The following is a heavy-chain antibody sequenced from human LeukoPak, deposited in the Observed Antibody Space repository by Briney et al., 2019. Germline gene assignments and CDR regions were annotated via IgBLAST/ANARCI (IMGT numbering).Heavy chain of an antibody. CDR1: GFTFSTYS. V-gene: IGHV3-30*04. Sequence: PGGSLRLSCTVSGFTFSTYSMHWLRQAPGKGLEWVTVISDDGGRKYYTDSVKGRFTISRDNSKNTLYLQMNSLRAEDTAVYYFARDHKLAPNNFHYWGQGTLVTVSS. CDR2: ISDDGGRK. D-gene: IGHD3-3*02. J-gene: IGHJ4*02. CDR3: ARDHKLAPNNFHY.